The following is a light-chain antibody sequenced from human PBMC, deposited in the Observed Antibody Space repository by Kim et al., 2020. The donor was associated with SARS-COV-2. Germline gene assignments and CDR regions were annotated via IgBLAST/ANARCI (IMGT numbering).Light chain of an antibody. Sequence: VSPGQTASITCSGDKLGDKYACWYQQKPGQSPMLVIYQDSKRPSEIPERFSGSNSGNTATLTISGTQAMDEADYYCQAWDSSTAWVFGGGTQLTVL. CDR2: QDS. CDR1: KLGDKY. V-gene: IGLV3-1*01. J-gene: IGLJ3*02. CDR3: QAWDSSTAWV.